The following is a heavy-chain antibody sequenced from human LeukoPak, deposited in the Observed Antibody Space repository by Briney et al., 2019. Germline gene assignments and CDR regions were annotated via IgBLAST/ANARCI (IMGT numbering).Heavy chain of an antibody. CDR2: IIPIFGIA. D-gene: IGHD3-22*01. CDR3: ASRHYYDSSGYYARRNDAFDI. J-gene: IGHJ3*02. V-gene: IGHV1-69*04. Sequence: SVKASCKASGGTFSSYAISWVRQAPGQGLEWMGRIIPIFGIANYAQKFQGRVTITADKSTSTAYMELSSLRSEDTAVYYCASRHYYDSSGYYARRNDAFDIWGQGTMVTVSS. CDR1: GGTFSSYA.